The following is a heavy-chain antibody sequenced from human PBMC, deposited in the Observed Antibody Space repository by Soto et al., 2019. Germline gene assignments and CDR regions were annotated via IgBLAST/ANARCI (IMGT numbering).Heavy chain of an antibody. CDR3: ARTSSSSDAFDV. CDR2: IYYSGST. D-gene: IGHD6-6*01. Sequence: NPSETLSLTCTVSGGSISSYYWSWIRQPPGKGLEWIGYIYYSGSTYYNPSLKSRVTISVDTSKNHFSLKLSSVTAADTAVYYCARTSSSSDAFDVWGQGTMVTVSS. CDR1: GGSISSYY. V-gene: IGHV4-59*06. J-gene: IGHJ3*01.